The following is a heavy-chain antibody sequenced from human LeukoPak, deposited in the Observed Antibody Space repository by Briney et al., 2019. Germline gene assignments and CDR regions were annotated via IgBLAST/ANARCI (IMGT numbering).Heavy chain of an antibody. D-gene: IGHD3-16*01. Sequence: PSENLSLTCTVSGGSISSYYWSWIRQPPGKGLEWIGYIYYSGSTNYNPSLKSRVTISVDTSKNQFSLKLSSVTAADTAVYYCARVRPYAYPVPDYWGQGTLVTVSS. CDR1: GGSISSYY. V-gene: IGHV4-59*01. CDR3: ARVRPYAYPVPDY. J-gene: IGHJ4*02. CDR2: IYYSGST.